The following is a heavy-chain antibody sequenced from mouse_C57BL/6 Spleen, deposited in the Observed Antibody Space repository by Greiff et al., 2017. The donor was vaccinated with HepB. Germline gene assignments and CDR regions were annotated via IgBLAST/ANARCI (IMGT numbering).Heavy chain of an antibody. J-gene: IGHJ1*03. D-gene: IGHD2-4*01. CDR1: GFSLTSYG. CDR3: ARALYDYDLYWYFDV. CDR2: IWSGGST. Sequence: QVQLKESGPGLVQPSQSLSITCTVSGFSLTSYGVHWVRQSPGKGLEWLGVIWSGGSTDYNAAFISRLSISKDNSKSQVFFKMNSLQADDTAIYYCARALYDYDLYWYFDVWGTGTTVTVSS. V-gene: IGHV2-2*01.